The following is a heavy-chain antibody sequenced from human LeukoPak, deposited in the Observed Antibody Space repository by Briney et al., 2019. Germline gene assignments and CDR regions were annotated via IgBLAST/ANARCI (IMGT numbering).Heavy chain of an antibody. J-gene: IGHJ5*01. D-gene: IGHD6-6*01. CDR1: GGSISSSNW. V-gene: IGHV4-4*02. Sequence: KPSGTLSLTCDVSGGSISSSNWWSWVRQPPGKGLEWIGEIYHSGSTYSNPSLQSRVTISVDKSKNHFSLRLTSVTAADTAVYYCARTSAEYSNSWIDSWGQGTLVIVSS. CDR2: IYHSGST. CDR3: ARTSAEYSNSWIDS.